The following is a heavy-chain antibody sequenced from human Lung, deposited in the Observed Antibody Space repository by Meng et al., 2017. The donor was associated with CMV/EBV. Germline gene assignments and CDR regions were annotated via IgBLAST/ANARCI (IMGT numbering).Heavy chain of an antibody. Sequence: GGSXRLXXAASGFTFSSYAMSWVRQAPGKGLEWVSVIYSGGSSTYYADSVKGRFTISRDNSKNTLYLQMNSLRAEDTAVYYCAKVRGYCSSTSCSPLHYWGQGTXVTVSS. CDR3: AKVRGYCSSTSCSPLHY. V-gene: IGHV3-23*03. CDR2: IYSGGSST. CDR1: GFTFSSYA. J-gene: IGHJ4*02. D-gene: IGHD2-2*01.